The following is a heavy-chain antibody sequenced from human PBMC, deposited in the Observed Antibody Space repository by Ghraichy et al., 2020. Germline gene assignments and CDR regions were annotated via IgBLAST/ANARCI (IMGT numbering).Heavy chain of an antibody. CDR3: VTRKRVPCDSYYDYYYIDV. Sequence: GGTLRLSCAASGFTFSGYGLHWVRQAPGKGLEWVTFIRYDGVTKYYADSVKGRFTISRDISKNTLYLQLNSLGTEDTAVYYCVTRKRVPCDSYYDYYYIDVWGQGTTVTVSS. D-gene: IGHD2-2*01. J-gene: IGHJ6*03. CDR2: IRYDGVTK. V-gene: IGHV3-30*02. CDR1: GFTFSGYG.